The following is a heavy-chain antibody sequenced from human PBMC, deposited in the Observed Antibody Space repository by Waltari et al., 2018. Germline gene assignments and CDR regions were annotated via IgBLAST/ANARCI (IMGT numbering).Heavy chain of an antibody. CDR3: ARRGAAAAGLYWYFDL. D-gene: IGHD6-13*01. V-gene: IGHV4-34*01. J-gene: IGHJ2*01. CDR2: INHSGST. Sequence: QVQLQQWGAGLLKPSETLSLTCAVYGGSFSGYYWSWIRQPTGKGLEWIGEINHSGSTNYNPYLKSRVTISVDTSKNQFSLKLSSVTAADTAVYYCARRGAAAAGLYWYFDLWGRGTLVTVSS. CDR1: GGSFSGYY.